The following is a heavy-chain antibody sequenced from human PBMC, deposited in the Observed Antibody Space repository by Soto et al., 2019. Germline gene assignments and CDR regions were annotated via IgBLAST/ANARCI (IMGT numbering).Heavy chain of an antibody. CDR3: ALGGYNYGRPFDF. Sequence: SETLSLPCSVSDASISNYHYSWIRQSPGKGLEWIGYVYHRGTTYYTPSLKSHVNMSLDTSTNEFYLNLKSVTAADTAVYYCALGGYNYGRPFDFWGQGTLVTVSS. D-gene: IGHD5-18*01. J-gene: IGHJ4*02. CDR1: DASISNYH. CDR2: VYHRGTT. V-gene: IGHV4-59*01.